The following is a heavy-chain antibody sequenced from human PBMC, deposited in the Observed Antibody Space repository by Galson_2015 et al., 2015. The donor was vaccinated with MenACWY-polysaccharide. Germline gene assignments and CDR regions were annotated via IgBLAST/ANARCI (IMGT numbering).Heavy chain of an antibody. CDR2: IYTSGGT. V-gene: IGHV4-4*07. CDR3: AREDGSYYYFDN. D-gene: IGHD3-10*01. CDR1: GGSVSSYF. J-gene: IGHJ4*02. Sequence: ETLSLTCIVSGGSVSSYFWSWIRQPAGKGLEWIGRIYTSGGTNYNPSLKSRVTVSVDRSKNQFSLKLSSVTAADTAVYYCAREDGSYYYFDNWGQGTLVTVSS.